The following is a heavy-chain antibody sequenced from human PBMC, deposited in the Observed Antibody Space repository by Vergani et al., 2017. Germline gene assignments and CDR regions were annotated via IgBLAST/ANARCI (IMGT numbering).Heavy chain of an antibody. D-gene: IGHD1-26*01. CDR1: GFTFSSYA. CDR2: ISFDGSNK. CDR3: ARARWERHIDAFDI. Sequence: QVQLVESGGGVVQPGRSLSLSCAASGFTFSSYAMPWVRQPPGKGLDWVAVISFDGSNKYYADSVKGRFTISRDNSKNTLYLQMNSLRAEDTAVYYCARARWERHIDAFDIWGQGTMVTVSS. V-gene: IGHV3-30-3*01. J-gene: IGHJ3*02.